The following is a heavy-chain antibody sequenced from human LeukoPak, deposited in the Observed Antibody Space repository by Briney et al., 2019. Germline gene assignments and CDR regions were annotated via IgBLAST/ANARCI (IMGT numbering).Heavy chain of an antibody. J-gene: IGHJ3*02. CDR1: GFTFDDYA. Sequence: PGGSLRLSCAASGFTFDDYAMHWVRQAPGKGLEWVSGINWSGDTIGYADSVKGRFTISRDNAKNSLYLQMNSLRGEDTALYYCAKAMRYETRDTSDIWGQGTMVTVSS. D-gene: IGHD2-2*01. V-gene: IGHV3-9*01. CDR2: INWSGDTI. CDR3: AKAMRYETRDTSDI.